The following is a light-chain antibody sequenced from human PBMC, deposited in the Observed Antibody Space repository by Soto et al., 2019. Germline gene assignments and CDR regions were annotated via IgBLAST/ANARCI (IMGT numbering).Light chain of an antibody. J-gene: IGKJ2*01. Sequence: DLQMTQCPSTLSASIGDRVTITCRASQSISTWLAWYQQKAGKAPKLLIYTASSLETGVPSRFSGSGSGTEFTLTISSLPPDDFATYYCQHYNRYSPYTFGQGTRLAI. CDR1: QSISTW. V-gene: IGKV1-5*03. CDR2: TAS. CDR3: QHYNRYSPYT.